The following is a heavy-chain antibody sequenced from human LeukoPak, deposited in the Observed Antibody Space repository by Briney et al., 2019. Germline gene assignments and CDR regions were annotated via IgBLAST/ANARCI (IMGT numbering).Heavy chain of an antibody. CDR3: ARQIGQWLWSFDI. D-gene: IGHD6-19*01. V-gene: IGHV4-59*04. CDR2: IYYSGTT. Sequence: SETLSLTCTVSSGIATTYHWAWIRQSPGKGLEWIGTIYYSGTTHYNPSLQSRLTMFVDISKKQFSLKLTSVTAADTSTYYCARQIGQWLWSFDIRGLGTVVSVSS. CDR1: SGIATTYH. J-gene: IGHJ3*02.